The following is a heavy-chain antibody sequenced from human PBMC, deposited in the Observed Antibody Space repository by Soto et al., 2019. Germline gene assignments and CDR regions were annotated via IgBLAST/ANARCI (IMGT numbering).Heavy chain of an antibody. CDR2: IYYSGST. V-gene: IGHV4-30-4*02. D-gene: IGHD3-22*01. CDR1: GGSISSGYYY. CDR3: AREGDYYDSSGFDY. Sequence: PSATLSLTCPVSGGSISSGYYYWSWLRPPPGKGLEWIVYIYYSGSTYYKPSLKTRVTISVDTSKNQFSLKLSSVTAADTAVYYCAREGDYYDSSGFDYWGQGTLVTVSS. J-gene: IGHJ4*02.